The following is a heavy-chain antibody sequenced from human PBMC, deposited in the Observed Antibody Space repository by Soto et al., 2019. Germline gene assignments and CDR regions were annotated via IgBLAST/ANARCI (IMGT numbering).Heavy chain of an antibody. CDR1: GFTFSNAW. V-gene: IGHV3-15*01. CDR3: ARDDGDY. Sequence: GGSLRLSCAASGFTFSNAWMSWVRQAPGKGLEWVGRIKSKIDGGTTDYAAPVKGRFTISRDIAENSLYLQMNSLRAEDTAIYYCARDDGDYVGQGTLVTVSS. J-gene: IGHJ4*02. CDR2: IKSKIDGGTT.